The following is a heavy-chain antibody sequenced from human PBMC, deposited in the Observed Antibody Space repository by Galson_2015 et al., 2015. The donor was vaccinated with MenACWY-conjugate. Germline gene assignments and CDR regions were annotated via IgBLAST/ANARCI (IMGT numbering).Heavy chain of an antibody. D-gene: IGHD3-9*01. CDR3: ARHDYDILTGSAGDY. CDR2: IYYSGST. J-gene: IGHJ4*02. CDR1: GGSISSYY. V-gene: IGHV4-59*08. Sequence: LSLTCTVSGGSISSYYWSWIRQPPGKGLEWIGYIYYSGSTNYNPSLKSRVTISVDTSKNQFSLKLSSVTAADTAVYYCARHDYDILTGSAGDYWGQGTLVTVST.